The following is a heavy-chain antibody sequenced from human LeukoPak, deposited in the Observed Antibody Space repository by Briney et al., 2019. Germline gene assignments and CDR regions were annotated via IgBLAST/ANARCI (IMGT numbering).Heavy chain of an antibody. V-gene: IGHV3-9*01. J-gene: IGHJ4*02. CDR2: ISWNSGSI. Sequence: GRSLRLSCAASGFTFDDYAMHWVRQAPGKGLEWVSGISWNSGSIGYADSVKGRFTISRDNAKNSLYLQMNSLRAEDTALYYCAKTPAGYYDSSGLFDYWGQGTLVTVSS. CDR1: GFTFDDYA. CDR3: AKTPAGYYDSSGLFDY. D-gene: IGHD3-22*01.